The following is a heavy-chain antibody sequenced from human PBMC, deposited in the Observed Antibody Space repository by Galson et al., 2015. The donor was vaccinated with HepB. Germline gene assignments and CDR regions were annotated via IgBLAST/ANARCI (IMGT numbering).Heavy chain of an antibody. V-gene: IGHV3-23*01. D-gene: IGHD5-12*01. CDR2: ISGSGVTT. CDR1: AFTFSSYT. CDR3: AKGQLGYSGYYQFDY. Sequence: SLRLSCAASAFTFSSYTMSWVRQAPGKGLEWVSAISGSGVTTYFADSVKGRFTISRDNSKNTLYLQMNSLRAEDTALYYCAKGQLGYSGYYQFDYWGQGTLVTVSS. J-gene: IGHJ4*02.